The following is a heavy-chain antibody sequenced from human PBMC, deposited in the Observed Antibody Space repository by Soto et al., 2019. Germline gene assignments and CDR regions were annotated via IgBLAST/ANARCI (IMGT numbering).Heavy chain of an antibody. CDR1: GFTFDDYA. Sequence: GGSRRLSWAAAGFTFDDYAMHWVRQAPGKGLEWVSGISWNSGSIGYADSVKCRFTISRDNAKNSLYLQMNSLRAEDTALYYCAKALRTLDCYGLDVWGQGTTVTVSS. CDR3: AKALRTLDCYGLDV. J-gene: IGHJ6*02. V-gene: IGHV3-9*01. D-gene: IGHD1-1*01. CDR2: ISWNSGSI.